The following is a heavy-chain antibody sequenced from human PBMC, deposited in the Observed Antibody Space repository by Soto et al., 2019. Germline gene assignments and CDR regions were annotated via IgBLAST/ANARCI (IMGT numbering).Heavy chain of an antibody. D-gene: IGHD2-15*01. Sequence: HPGGSLRLSCAASGFTVSSNYMSWVRQAPGKGLEWVSVIFAGGSTYYADSVKGRFTISRDSSKNTLYLQMNSLRAEDTAVYYCARDRSGVDYWGRGTLVTVSS. V-gene: IGHV3-66*01. CDR3: ARDRSGVDY. CDR2: IFAGGST. CDR1: GFTVSSNY. J-gene: IGHJ4*02.